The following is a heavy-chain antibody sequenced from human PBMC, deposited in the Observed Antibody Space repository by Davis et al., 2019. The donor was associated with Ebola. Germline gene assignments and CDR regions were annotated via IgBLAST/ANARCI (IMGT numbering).Heavy chain of an antibody. V-gene: IGHV2-5*02. CDR1: GFSLSTSGVG. CDR3: ARIAAAGRDLYYYYGMDV. Sequence: SGPSLVKPTQTLTLTCTFSGFSLSTSGVGVGWIRQPPGKALEWLALIYWDDDKRYSPSLKSRLTITKDTSKNQVVLTITNMDPVDTATYYCARIAAAGRDLYYYYGMDVWGKGTTVTVSS. CDR2: IYWDDDK. D-gene: IGHD6-13*01. J-gene: IGHJ6*04.